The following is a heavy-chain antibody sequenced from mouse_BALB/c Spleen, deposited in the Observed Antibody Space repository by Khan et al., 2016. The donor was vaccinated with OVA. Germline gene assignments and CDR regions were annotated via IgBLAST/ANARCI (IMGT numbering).Heavy chain of an antibody. CDR1: GYSITSDYA. D-gene: IGHD1-1*01. Sequence: VQLKESGPGLVKPSQSLSLTCTVTGYSITSDYAWNWIRQFPGNKLEWMGYISSSGSTNYNPALTSRISITRNTSKNQFFLQLNSVTTEDTATYYCARDGSRYDYAMDYWGQGTSVTVSS. CDR2: ISSSGST. V-gene: IGHV3-2*02. J-gene: IGHJ4*01. CDR3: ARDGSRYDYAMDY.